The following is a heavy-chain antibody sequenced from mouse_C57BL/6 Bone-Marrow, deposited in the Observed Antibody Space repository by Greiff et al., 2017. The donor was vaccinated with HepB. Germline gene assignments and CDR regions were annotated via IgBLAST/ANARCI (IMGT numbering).Heavy chain of an antibody. D-gene: IGHD2-4*01. V-gene: IGHV8-8*01. CDR3: ARMKDYGDD. J-gene: IGHJ2*01. CDR2: IWWDDDK. Sequence: QVTLKVSGPGILQPSQTLSLTCSFSGFSLSTFGMGVGWFRQPSGKGLEWLAHIWWDDDKYYTPALKSRLTISKDTAKNQVVRKIAKVDTADTATYYCARMKDYGDDWGQGTTLTVSS. CDR1: GFSLSTFGMG.